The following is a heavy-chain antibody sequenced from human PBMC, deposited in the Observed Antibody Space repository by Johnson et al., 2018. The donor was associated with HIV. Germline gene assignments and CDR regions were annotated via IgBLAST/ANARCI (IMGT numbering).Heavy chain of an antibody. CDR1: GFTFSSYA. Sequence: QVLLVESGGCVVQPGRSLRLSCAASGFTFSSYAMHWVRQAPGKGLEWVAVISYDGSTYYADSVRGLTISRDNSKNTLYLQLSSLRSEDTAVYYCARDSGVPGNDAFDIWGQGTMVTVSS. CDR3: ARDSGVPGNDAFDI. J-gene: IGHJ3*02. D-gene: IGHD3-10*01. CDR2: ISYDGST. V-gene: IGHV3-30-3*01.